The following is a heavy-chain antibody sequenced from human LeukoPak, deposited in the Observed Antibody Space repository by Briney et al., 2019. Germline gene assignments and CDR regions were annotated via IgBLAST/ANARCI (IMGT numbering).Heavy chain of an antibody. CDR1: GYTFINYA. CDR2: INPYNGDT. D-gene: IGHD6-19*01. J-gene: IGHJ4*02. V-gene: IGHV1-3*01. CDR3: ARGSSSDWPLEY. Sequence: ASVKVSCKASGYTFINYAIHWVRQAPGQRLEWMGWINPYNGDTEYSQKLQGRVTITKDTSASTAYMDLSTLRSEDTAVYYCARGSSSDWPLEYWGQGTLVTVSS.